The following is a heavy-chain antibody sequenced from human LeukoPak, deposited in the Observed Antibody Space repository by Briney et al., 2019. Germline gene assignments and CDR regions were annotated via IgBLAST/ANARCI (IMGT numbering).Heavy chain of an antibody. Sequence: GGSLRLSCAASGLTVSSNYMSWVRQAPGKGLEWVSVIYSGGSTYYADSVKGRFTISRDNSKNTLYLQMNSLRAEDTAVYYCARERVENQQLVGGNYWGQGTLVTVSS. CDR1: GLTVSSNY. D-gene: IGHD6-6*01. CDR3: ARERVENQQLVGGNY. J-gene: IGHJ4*02. V-gene: IGHV3-66*01. CDR2: IYSGGST.